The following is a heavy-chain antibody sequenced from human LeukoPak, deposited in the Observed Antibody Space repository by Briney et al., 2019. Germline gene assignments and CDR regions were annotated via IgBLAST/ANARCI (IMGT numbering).Heavy chain of an antibody. CDR3: ASATFDYGGNHDY. J-gene: IGHJ4*02. CDR1: GYSISSGYY. V-gene: IGHV4-38-2*01. Sequence: PSETLSLTCAVSGYSISSGYYWGWIRQPPGKGLEWMGSIYHSGSTYYNPSLKSRVTISVDTSKNQFSLKLSSVTAADTAVYYCASATFDYGGNHDYWGQGTLVTVSS. CDR2: IYHSGST. D-gene: IGHD4-23*01.